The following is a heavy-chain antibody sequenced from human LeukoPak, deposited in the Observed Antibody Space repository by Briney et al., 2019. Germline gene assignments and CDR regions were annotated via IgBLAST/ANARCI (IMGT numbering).Heavy chain of an antibody. J-gene: IGHJ4*02. D-gene: IGHD3-22*01. CDR3: ARARTDSSGYDRWGNYFDY. V-gene: IGHV3-21*01. CDR1: GFTFSSYS. CDR2: ISSSSSYI. Sequence: GGSLRLSCAASGFTFSSYSMNWVRQAPGKGLEWVSSISSSSSYIYYADSVKGRFTISRDNAKNSLYLQMNSLRAEDTAVYYCARARTDSSGYDRWGNYFDYWGQGTLVTVSS.